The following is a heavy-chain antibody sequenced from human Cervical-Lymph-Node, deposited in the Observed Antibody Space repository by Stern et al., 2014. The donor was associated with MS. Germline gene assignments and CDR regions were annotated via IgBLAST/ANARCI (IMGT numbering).Heavy chain of an antibody. D-gene: IGHD4-17*01. J-gene: IGHJ4*02. CDR2: IHYSGST. CDR1: GGSVSSSVYY. V-gene: IGHV4-39*01. Sequence: QLQLQESGPGLVKPSETLSLTCGVSGGSVSSSVYYWSWIRQPPGKGLEWIGSIHYSGSTYYNAYLQSRVTVSVDTSKNEFSLTLSPVTAADTALYFCARQSFGDLFDYWGQGTLVTVSS. CDR3: ARQSFGDLFDY.